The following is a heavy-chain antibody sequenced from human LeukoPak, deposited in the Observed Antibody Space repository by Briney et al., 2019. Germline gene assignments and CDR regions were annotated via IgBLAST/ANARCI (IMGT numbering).Heavy chain of an antibody. D-gene: IGHD6-25*01. J-gene: IGHJ4*02. CDR2: VGSDGINT. Sequence: GGSLRLSCAASGFTFSTYGMSWVRQAPGKGLEWVSAVGSDGINTAYADSVKGRFTISRDNSKNTLYLQLSSLRAEDTAVYYCAKGLAAGSQYFDYWGQGTLVTVSS. V-gene: IGHV3-23*01. CDR1: GFTFSTYG. CDR3: AKGLAAGSQYFDY.